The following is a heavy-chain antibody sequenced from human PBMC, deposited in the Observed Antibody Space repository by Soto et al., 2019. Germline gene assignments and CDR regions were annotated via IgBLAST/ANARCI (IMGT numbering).Heavy chain of an antibody. D-gene: IGHD2-2*02. CDR2: IYYSGST. Sequence: QLQLQESGPGLVKPSETLSLTCTVSGGSISSSSYYWGWIRQPPGKGLEWIGSIYYSGSTYYNPSLESRVTISVDTSKNQFSLKLSSVTAADTAVYYCASPPISDFPIDYWGQGTLVTVSS. J-gene: IGHJ4*02. V-gene: IGHV4-39*01. CDR3: ASPPISDFPIDY. CDR1: GGSISSSSYY.